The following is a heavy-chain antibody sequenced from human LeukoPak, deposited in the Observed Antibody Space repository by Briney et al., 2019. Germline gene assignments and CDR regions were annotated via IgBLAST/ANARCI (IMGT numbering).Heavy chain of an antibody. Sequence: ASVKVSCQASGGTFSSYAISWVRQAPGQGLEWMRWLNPNSGGTNYAQKFQGWVTMTRDTSISTPYMELSRLRSDDTAVYYCARGPSSNWGYHWYFDLWGRGTLVTVSS. J-gene: IGHJ2*01. CDR3: ARGPSSNWGYHWYFDL. CDR2: LNPNSGGT. D-gene: IGHD7-27*01. CDR1: GGTFSSYA. V-gene: IGHV1-2*04.